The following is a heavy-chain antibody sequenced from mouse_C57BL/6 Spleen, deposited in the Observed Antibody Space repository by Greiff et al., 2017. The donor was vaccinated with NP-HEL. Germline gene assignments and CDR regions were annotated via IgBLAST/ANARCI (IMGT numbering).Heavy chain of an antibody. Sequence: VQLQQSGAELVKPGASVKLSCKASGYTFTSYWMHWVKQRPGQGLEWIGMIHPNSGSTNYNEKFKSKATLTVDKSSSTAYMQLSSLTSEDSAVYYCARDYGSSYSCYWGQGTTLTVSS. CDR2: IHPNSGST. V-gene: IGHV1-64*01. J-gene: IGHJ2*01. CDR1: GYTFTSYW. D-gene: IGHD1-1*01. CDR3: ARDYGSSYSCY.